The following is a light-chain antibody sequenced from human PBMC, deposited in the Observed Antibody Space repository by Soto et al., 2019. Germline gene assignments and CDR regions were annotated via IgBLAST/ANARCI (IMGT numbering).Light chain of an antibody. Sequence: EIVLTQSPATLSLSPGERATLSCRASQTVSSSLAWYQQKPGQAPRLLIYEAANRATGMPARFSGSGSGADFTLTISSLEPEEFALYYCQQYINWPLTFGGGTKVEIK. CDR3: QQYINWPLT. V-gene: IGKV3-11*01. J-gene: IGKJ4*01. CDR1: QTVSSS. CDR2: EAA.